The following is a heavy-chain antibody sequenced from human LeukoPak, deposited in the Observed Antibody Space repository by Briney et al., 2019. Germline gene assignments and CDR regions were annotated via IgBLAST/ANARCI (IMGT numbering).Heavy chain of an antibody. CDR2: IYTSGST. CDR3: ARQGSAYYFDF. Sequence: SETLSLTCTVSGGSISSNYWSWIRQPAGKGLEWIGRIYTSGSTNYNPSLKSRVTMSVDTSEKQFSLQLNSVTAADTAVYYCARQGSAYYFDFWGQGLLVTVSS. J-gene: IGHJ4*02. CDR1: GGSISSNY. V-gene: IGHV4-4*07. D-gene: IGHD2-15*01.